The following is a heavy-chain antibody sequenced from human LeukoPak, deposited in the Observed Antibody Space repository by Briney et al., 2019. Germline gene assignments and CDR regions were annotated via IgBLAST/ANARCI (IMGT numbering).Heavy chain of an antibody. Sequence: GGSLRLSCAASGFTFSSYAMSWVRQAPGKGLEWVSAISGSGGSTYYADSVKGRFTISRDNSKNTLYLQMNSLRAEDTAVYYCTRDKPPYYYGSGSPDYWGQGTLVTVSS. V-gene: IGHV3-23*01. CDR3: TRDKPPYYYGSGSPDY. CDR2: ISGSGGST. CDR1: GFTFSSYA. D-gene: IGHD3-10*01. J-gene: IGHJ4*02.